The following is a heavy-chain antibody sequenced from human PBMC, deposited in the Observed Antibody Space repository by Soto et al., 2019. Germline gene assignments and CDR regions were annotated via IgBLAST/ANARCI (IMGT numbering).Heavy chain of an antibody. CDR2: INPKSGGT. D-gene: IGHD6-13*01. CDR3: VRRSISSSWFHDAFDI. J-gene: IGHJ3*02. Sequence: ASVKVSCKASGYTFTGYYMHWVRQAPGQGLERMGWINPKSGGTNYAQKFQGWVTMTRDTSISTAYMELCRLRSDDTAVFFCVRRSISSSWFHDAFDIWGQGTMVTVSS. CDR1: GYTFTGYY. V-gene: IGHV1-2*04.